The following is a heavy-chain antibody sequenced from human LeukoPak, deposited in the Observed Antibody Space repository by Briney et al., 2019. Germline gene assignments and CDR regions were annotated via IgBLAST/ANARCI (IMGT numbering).Heavy chain of an antibody. CDR2: TRNKPNSYTT. CDR1: GFTLSDHY. V-gene: IGHV3-72*01. J-gene: IGHJ3*01. Sequence: GGSLRLSCAASGFTLSDHYMDWVRPAPGKGLEWLGLTRNKPNSYTTEYAASVKGRFTISRDDSQNSLYLQMNSLKTEDTAVYYCARGRYSGSYKAFDVWGQGTMVTVSS. D-gene: IGHD1-26*01. CDR3: ARGRYSGSYKAFDV.